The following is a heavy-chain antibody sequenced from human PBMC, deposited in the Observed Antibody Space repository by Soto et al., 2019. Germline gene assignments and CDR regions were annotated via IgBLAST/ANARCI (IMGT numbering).Heavy chain of an antibody. J-gene: IGHJ4*02. CDR1: GFTFSSYA. CDR2: ISYDGSNK. V-gene: IGHV3-30-3*01. CDR3: ARQVLSRYGSGSYYNDLLDY. D-gene: IGHD3-10*01. Sequence: GGSLRLSCAASGFTFSSYAMHWVRQAPGKGLEWVAVISYDGSNKYYADSVKGRFTISRDNSKNTLYLQMNSLRAEDTAVYYCARQVLSRYGSGSYYNDLLDYWGQGTLVTVSS.